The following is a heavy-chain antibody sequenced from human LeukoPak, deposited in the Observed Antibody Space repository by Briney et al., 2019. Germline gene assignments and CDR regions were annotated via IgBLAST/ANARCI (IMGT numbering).Heavy chain of an antibody. J-gene: IGHJ3*02. CDR3: ARGPLETPHNWNYGGDAFDI. CDR1: GYTFTGYY. Sequence: ASVKVSCKASGYTFTGYYMHWVRQAPGQGLEWMGWINPNSGGTNYAQKFQGRVTMTRDTSISTAYMELSRLRSDDTAVYYCARGPLETPHNWNYGGDAFDIWGQGTMVTVSS. CDR2: INPNSGGT. V-gene: IGHV1-2*02. D-gene: IGHD1-7*01.